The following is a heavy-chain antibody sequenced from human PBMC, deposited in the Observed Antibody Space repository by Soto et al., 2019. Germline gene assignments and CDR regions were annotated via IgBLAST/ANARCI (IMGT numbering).Heavy chain of an antibody. CDR1: GGSISSYH. D-gene: IGHD1-26*01. V-gene: IGHV4-59*08. CDR3: ARKGSGALHGLVDV. Sequence: QVQLQESGPGLVKPSETLSLSCTVSGGSISSYHWSWILQTPGKGLEWIWYVHYSWGSNYNPSLKSGVAISLDASKSQFSQKLASVPATDTAVYYCARKGSGALHGLVDVWGQGTTVTVSS. CDR2: VHYSWGS. J-gene: IGHJ6*02.